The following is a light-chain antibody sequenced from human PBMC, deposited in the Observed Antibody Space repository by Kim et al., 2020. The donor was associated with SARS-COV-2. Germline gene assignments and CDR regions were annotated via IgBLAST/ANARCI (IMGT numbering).Light chain of an antibody. Sequence: GQSVAISCTGTTSDVGANNYVSWYQQYSGKAPKLILYELTKRPSGVPDRFSGSKSGNTASLTVYGLQAEDEAHYYCSSYAGTNNVRFGGGTKLTVL. V-gene: IGLV2-8*01. CDR1: TSDVGANNY. CDR3: SSYAGTNNVR. CDR2: ELT. J-gene: IGLJ2*01.